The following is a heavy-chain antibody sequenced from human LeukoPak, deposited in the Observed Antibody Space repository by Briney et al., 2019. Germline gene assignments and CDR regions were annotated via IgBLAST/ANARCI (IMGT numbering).Heavy chain of an antibody. CDR1: GFSFSSFS. D-gene: IGHD3-9*01. CDR2: ISGGSSFT. V-gene: IGHV3-21*01. J-gene: IGHJ5*02. Sequence: PGGSLRLSCAASGFSFSSFSMNWVRQAPGKGLEWVSYISGGSSFTYYVDSVKGRFTISRDNAKNSLYLQMNSLRAEDTAVYYCARLAGYFDQNPPNNWFDPWGQGTLVTVSS. CDR3: ARLAGYFDQNPPNNWFDP.